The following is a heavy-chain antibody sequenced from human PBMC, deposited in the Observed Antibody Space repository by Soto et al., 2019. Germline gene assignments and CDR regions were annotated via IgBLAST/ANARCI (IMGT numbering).Heavy chain of an antibody. Sequence: QLQLQESGPGLVKPSETLSLTCTVSGGSISSSSYYWGWIRQPPGKGLEWIGSIYYSGRTYYNTSLKGRVTISVDTSKNQYSLKLSSVTAADTAVYYCARQGPHGANWVRYFDSWGQGTLVTVSS. V-gene: IGHV4-39*01. CDR1: GGSISSSSYY. D-gene: IGHD7-27*01. J-gene: IGHJ4*02. CDR3: ARQGPHGANWVRYFDS. CDR2: IYYSGRT.